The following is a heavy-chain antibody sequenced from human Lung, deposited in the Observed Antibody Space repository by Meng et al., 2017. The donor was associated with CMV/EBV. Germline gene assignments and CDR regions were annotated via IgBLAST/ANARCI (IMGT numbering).Heavy chain of an antibody. CDR2: ISSGGTTI. J-gene: IGHJ4*02. D-gene: IGHD6-6*01. CDR1: GFSFSSFE. CDR3: ARKFSSSCIY. Sequence: GESLKISCEVSGFSFSSFEMNWVRQAPGKGLEWIAHISSGGTTINYADSVKGRFTISRDNANNSLFLQINSLRVEDTAVYYCARKFSSSCIYWGKETLFTVSS. V-gene: IGHV3-48*03.